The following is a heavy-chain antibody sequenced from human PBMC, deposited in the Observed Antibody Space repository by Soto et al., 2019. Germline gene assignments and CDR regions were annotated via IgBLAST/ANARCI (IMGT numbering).Heavy chain of an antibody. J-gene: IGHJ4*02. CDR2: INEDGSQK. CDR1: EFSFRSYW. CDR3: ARVGRYGWDFDH. Sequence: HGGSLRLSCAASEFSFRSYWMTWVRQAPGKGLEWVALINEDGSQKYYVGSVKGRFIISRDNAKDSVYMQMDSLRAGDTAVYFCARVGRYGWDFDHWGQGTLVTVSS. D-gene: IGHD5-18*01. V-gene: IGHV3-7*01.